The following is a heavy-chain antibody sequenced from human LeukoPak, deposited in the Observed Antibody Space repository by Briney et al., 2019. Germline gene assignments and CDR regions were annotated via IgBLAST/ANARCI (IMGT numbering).Heavy chain of an antibody. D-gene: IGHD3-22*01. J-gene: IGHJ3*02. CDR1: GFTVSSNY. CDR2: IYSGGST. Sequence: LAGGSLRFSCAASGFTVSSNYMRWVRQAPGKGLEWVSVIYSGGSTYYADSVKGRLTISRDNSKNTLYLQMNSLRAEDTAVYYCAKGSSGYYDAFDIWGQGTMVTVSS. V-gene: IGHV3-53*01. CDR3: AKGSSGYYDAFDI.